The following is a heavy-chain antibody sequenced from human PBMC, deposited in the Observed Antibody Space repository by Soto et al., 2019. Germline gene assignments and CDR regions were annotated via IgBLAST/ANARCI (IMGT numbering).Heavy chain of an antibody. CDR3: ARGQEYSYGYYYYGMDV. CDR2: IIPIFGTA. Sequence: SVKVSCKASGGTFSSYAISWVRQAPGQGLEWMGGIIPIFGTANYAQKFQGRVTITADESTSTAYMELSSLRSEDTAVYYCARGQEYSYGYYYYGMDVWGKGTTVTVSS. D-gene: IGHD5-18*01. CDR1: GGTFSSYA. J-gene: IGHJ6*04. V-gene: IGHV1-69*13.